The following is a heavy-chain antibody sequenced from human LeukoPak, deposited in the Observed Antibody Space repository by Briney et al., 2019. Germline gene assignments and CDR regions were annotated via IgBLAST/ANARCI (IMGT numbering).Heavy chain of an antibody. CDR2: ISGRGDST. D-gene: IGHD2-15*01. CDR3: AKGRSSGGSCVNY. J-gene: IGHJ4*02. Sequence: GGSLRLSCAASGFTFSNYAMNWVRQAPGKGLEGSSVISGRGDSTYYADSVKGRLTISRDNSKNTLYLQMSSLRAEDTAVYYCAKGRSSGGSCVNYWGQGTLLTVSS. V-gene: IGHV3-23*01. CDR1: GFTFSNYA.